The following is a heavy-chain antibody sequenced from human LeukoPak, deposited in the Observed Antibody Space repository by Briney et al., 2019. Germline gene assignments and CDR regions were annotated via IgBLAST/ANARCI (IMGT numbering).Heavy chain of an antibody. D-gene: IGHD3-10*01. Sequence: GGSLRLSCAASGFTFSSYSMNWVRQAPGKGLEWVSFIDTSAAYIYYVDSMRGRFTISRDNAKNSLYLQMNGLRAEDTAVYYCARGRSITLLRGVAMSDGFDIWGQGTMVTVSS. J-gene: IGHJ3*02. CDR2: IDTSAAYI. CDR1: GFTFSSYS. CDR3: ARGRSITLLRGVAMSDGFDI. V-gene: IGHV3-21*01.